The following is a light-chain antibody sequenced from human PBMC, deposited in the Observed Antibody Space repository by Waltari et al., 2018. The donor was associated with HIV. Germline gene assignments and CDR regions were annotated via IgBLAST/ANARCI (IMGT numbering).Light chain of an antibody. CDR2: GVS. CDR1: SSDVGNYNR. J-gene: IGLJ2*01. Sequence: QSALTQPPSVSGSPGQSVTISCTGTSSDVGNYNRVSWYQQPPGSAPKLIIYGVSKRPSGVPRRFSGSKSGNTASLTISGLQAEDEADYYCSSYTSSNTFVVFGGGTKLTVL. V-gene: IGLV2-18*02. CDR3: SSYTSSNTFVV.